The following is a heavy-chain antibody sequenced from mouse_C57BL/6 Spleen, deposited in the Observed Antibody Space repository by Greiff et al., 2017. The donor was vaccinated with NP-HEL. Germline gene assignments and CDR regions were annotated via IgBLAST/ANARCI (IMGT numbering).Heavy chain of an antibody. V-gene: IGHV14-4*01. CDR1: GFNIKDDY. J-gene: IGHJ3*01. CDR2: IDPENGDT. D-gene: IGHD1-1*01. Sequence: EVQLQQSGAELVRPGASVKLSCTASGFNIKDDYMHWVKQRPEQGLEWIGWIDPENGDTEYASKFQGKATITADTSSNTAYLQRSSLTSEDTAVYSCTNPCYCGSSSFAYWGQGTLVTVSA. CDR3: TNPCYCGSSSFAY.